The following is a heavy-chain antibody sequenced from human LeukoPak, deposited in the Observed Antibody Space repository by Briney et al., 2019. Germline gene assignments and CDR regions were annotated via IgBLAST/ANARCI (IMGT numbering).Heavy chain of an antibody. D-gene: IGHD4-23*01. CDR2: IHYSGST. Sequence: SETLSLTCTVSGGSISNYYWSWIRQPPGKGLEWIGYIHYSGSTNYNPSLKSRVTISVDTSKNQLSLKLTSMTAADTAVYYCARELGATVVNYGMDVWGQGTTITVSS. J-gene: IGHJ6*02. V-gene: IGHV4-59*01. CDR1: GGSISNYY. CDR3: ARELGATVVNYGMDV.